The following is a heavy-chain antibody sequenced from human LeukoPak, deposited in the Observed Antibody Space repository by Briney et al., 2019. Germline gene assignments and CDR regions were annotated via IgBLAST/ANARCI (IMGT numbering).Heavy chain of an antibody. CDR3: ARRWIQGMDV. D-gene: IGHD5-18*01. CDR1: GGSISNYY. J-gene: IGHJ4*02. Sequence: SETLSLTCTVSGGSISNYYWSWIRQPPGKGLEWIGYIYYSGSTNYNPSLKSRVTISVDTSKNQFSLKLSSVTAADTAVYYCARRWIQGMDVWGQGTLVTVSS. CDR2: IYYSGST. V-gene: IGHV4-59*01.